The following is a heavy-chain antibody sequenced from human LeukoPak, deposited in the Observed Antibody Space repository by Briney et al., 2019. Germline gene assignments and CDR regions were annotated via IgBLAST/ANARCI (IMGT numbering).Heavy chain of an antibody. CDR1: GFTFSSYG. CDR3: ARVRWLSAAGTEGNFDY. Sequence: GGSLRLSCAASGFTFSSYGMSWVRQAPGKGLEWVSALSGSGGSTYYADSVKGRFTISRDNAKNSLYLQMDSLRAEDTAVYYCARVRWLSAAGTEGNFDYWGQGTLGTVSS. J-gene: IGHJ4*02. CDR2: LSGSGGST. D-gene: IGHD6-13*01. V-gene: IGHV3-23*01.